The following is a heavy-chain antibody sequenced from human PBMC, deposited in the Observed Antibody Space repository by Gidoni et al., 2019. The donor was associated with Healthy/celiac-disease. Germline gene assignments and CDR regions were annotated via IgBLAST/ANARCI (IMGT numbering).Heavy chain of an antibody. V-gene: IGHV3-53*02. Sequence: EVQLVETGGGLIQPGGSSSLSRAASGLTVSSNYMSWVRQAPGKGLEWVSVIYSGGSTYYADSVKGRFTISRDKSKNTLYLQMNSLRAEDTAVYYCARDGYLDYWGQGTLVTVSS. CDR2: IYSGGST. J-gene: IGHJ4*02. CDR1: GLTVSSNY. CDR3: ARDGYLDY.